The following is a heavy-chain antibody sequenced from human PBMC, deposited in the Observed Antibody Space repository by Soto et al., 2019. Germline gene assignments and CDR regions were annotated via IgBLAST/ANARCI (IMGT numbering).Heavy chain of an antibody. Sequence: EVQLLESGGGLVQPGGSLRLSCEASGFTFSSYAMSWVRQAPGKGLEWVSGTSGTGGSTYYADSVKGRLTISRDNSKKTLYLQMTSLRAEDMALYYCARGEGFYDSTGYSSPHAMDVWGQGTTVTVSS. J-gene: IGHJ6*02. CDR3: ARGEGFYDSTGYSSPHAMDV. CDR2: TSGTGGST. CDR1: GFTFSSYA. D-gene: IGHD3-22*01. V-gene: IGHV3-23*01.